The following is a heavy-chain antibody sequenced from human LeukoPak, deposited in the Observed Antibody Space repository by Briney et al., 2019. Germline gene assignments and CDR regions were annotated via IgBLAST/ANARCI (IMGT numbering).Heavy chain of an antibody. Sequence: ASVKVSCKASGYTFTSYGISWVRQAPGQGLEWMGWISAYNGNTNYAQKFQGRVTVTTDTSTRTGYMEVRSLRSDDTAVYYCARDYYYDSSGYYSVYWGQGTLVTVSS. CDR3: ARDYYYDSSGYYSVY. J-gene: IGHJ4*02. V-gene: IGHV1-18*01. CDR2: ISAYNGNT. CDR1: GYTFTSYG. D-gene: IGHD3-22*01.